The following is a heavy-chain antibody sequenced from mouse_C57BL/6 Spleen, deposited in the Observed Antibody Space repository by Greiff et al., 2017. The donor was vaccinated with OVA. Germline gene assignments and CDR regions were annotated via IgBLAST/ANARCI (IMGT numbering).Heavy chain of an antibody. D-gene: IGHD1-1*01. CDR1: GFTFSSYA. Sequence: EVQLVESGGGLVKPGGSLKLSCAASGFTFSSYAMSWVRQTPEKRLEWVATISDGGSYAYYPDNVKGRFTISRDNAKNNLYLQMSHLKSEDTAMYYFARSITTEGYFDVWGTGTTVTVSS. V-gene: IGHV5-4*01. CDR2: ISDGGSYA. J-gene: IGHJ1*03. CDR3: ARSITTEGYFDV.